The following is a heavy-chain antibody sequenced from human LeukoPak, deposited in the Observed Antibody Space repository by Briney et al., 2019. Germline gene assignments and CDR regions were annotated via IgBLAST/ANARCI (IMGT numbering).Heavy chain of an antibody. V-gene: IGHV4-34*01. CDR3: GREWLVHGYFDY. J-gene: IGHJ4*02. Sequence: SETLSLTCAVYGGSFSGYYWSWIRQPPGKGLEWTGEINHSGSTNYNPSLKSRVTISVDTSKNQFSLKLSSVTAADTAVYYCGREWLVHGYFDYWGQGTLVTVSS. D-gene: IGHD6-19*01. CDR1: GGSFSGYY. CDR2: INHSGST.